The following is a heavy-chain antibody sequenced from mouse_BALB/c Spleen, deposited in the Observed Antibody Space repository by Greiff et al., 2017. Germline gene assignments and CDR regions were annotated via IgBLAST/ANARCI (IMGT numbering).Heavy chain of an antibody. V-gene: IGHV1S137*01. CDR1: GYTFTDYA. Sequence: QVQLKESGAELVRPGVSVKISCKGSGYTFTDYAMHWVKQSHAKSLEWIGVISTYYGDASYNQKFKGKATMTVDKSSSTAYMELARLTSEDSAIYYCARSPLYYAMDYWGQGTSVTVSS. J-gene: IGHJ4*01. CDR2: ISTYYGDA. CDR3: ARSPLYYAMDY.